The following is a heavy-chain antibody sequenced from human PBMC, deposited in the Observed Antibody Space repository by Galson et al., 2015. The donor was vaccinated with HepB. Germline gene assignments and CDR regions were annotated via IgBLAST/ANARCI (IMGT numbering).Heavy chain of an antibody. Sequence: SVKVSCKASGYTFTGYYMHWVRQAPGQGLEWMGWINPNSGGTNYAQKFQGRVTMTRDTSISTAYMELSRLRSDDTAVYYCAGDAPTAAGTDYYYYMDVWGKGTTVTVSS. D-gene: IGHD6-13*01. V-gene: IGHV1-2*02. J-gene: IGHJ6*03. CDR3: AGDAPTAAGTDYYYYMDV. CDR1: GYTFTGYY. CDR2: INPNSGGT.